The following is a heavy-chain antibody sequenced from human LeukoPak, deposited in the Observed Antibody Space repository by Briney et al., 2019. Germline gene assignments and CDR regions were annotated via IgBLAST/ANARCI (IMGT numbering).Heavy chain of an antibody. D-gene: IGHD3-10*01. J-gene: IGHJ6*02. CDR2: ISGSGGST. CDR3: AKASMVRGPYYYGMDV. V-gene: IGHV3-23*01. CDR1: GFTFSSYA. Sequence: GGSLRLSCAASGFTFSSYAMSWVRQAPGKGLEWVSAISGSGGSTYYADSVKGRFTISRDNSKNTLYLQMNSLRAEDTAVHYCAKASMVRGPYYYGMDVWGQGTTVTVSS.